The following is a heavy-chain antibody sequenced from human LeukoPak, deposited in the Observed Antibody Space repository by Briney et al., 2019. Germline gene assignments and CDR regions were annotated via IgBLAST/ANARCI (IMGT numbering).Heavy chain of an antibody. V-gene: IGHV1-46*01. D-gene: IGHD3-22*01. CDR2: INPSGGST. CDR3: ARNGYYYDSSGYLDAFDI. CDR1: GYTFTSYY. J-gene: IGHJ3*02. Sequence: ASVKVPCKASGYTFTSYYMHWVRQAPGQGLEWMGIINPSGGSTSYAQKFQGRVTMTRDTSTSTVYMELSSLRSEDTAVYYCARNGYYYDSSGYLDAFDIWGQGTMVTVSS.